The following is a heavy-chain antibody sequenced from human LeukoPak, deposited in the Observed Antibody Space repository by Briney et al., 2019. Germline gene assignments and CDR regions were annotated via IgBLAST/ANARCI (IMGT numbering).Heavy chain of an antibody. J-gene: IGHJ6*02. Sequence: PGGSLRLSCTASGFTFSSYAMNWVRQAPGKGLEWVSGIGAGGTFTYYADSVKGRFTISRDNSRNTLYLQMNSLRAEDTAVYYCARYYGSGRGYYGLDVWGQGTTVTVFS. CDR3: ARYYGSGRGYYGLDV. CDR2: IGAGGTFT. CDR1: GFTFSSYA. V-gene: IGHV3-23*01. D-gene: IGHD3-10*01.